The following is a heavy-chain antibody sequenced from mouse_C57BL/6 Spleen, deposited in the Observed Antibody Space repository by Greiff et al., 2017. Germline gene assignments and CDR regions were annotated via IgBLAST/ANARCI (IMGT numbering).Heavy chain of an antibody. CDR1: GYTFTSYW. J-gene: IGHJ1*03. V-gene: IGHV1-52*01. D-gene: IGHD2-3*01. CDR2: IDPSDSET. Sequence: QVHVKQPGAELVRPGSSVKLSCKASGYTFTSYWMHWVKQRPIQGLEWIGNIDPSDSETHYNQKFKDKATLTVNKSSSPAYMQLSSLTSEDSAVYYCALYDGYPHWYFDVWGTGTTVTVSS. CDR3: ALYDGYPHWYFDV.